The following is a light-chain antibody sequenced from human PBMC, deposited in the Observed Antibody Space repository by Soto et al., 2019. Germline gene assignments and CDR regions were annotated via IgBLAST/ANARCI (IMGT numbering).Light chain of an antibody. CDR3: QQSYSSPIT. CDR2: DAS. Sequence: DIQMTQSPSTLSASVGDRVTITCRASQSISSWLAWYQQKPGKAPKLLIYDASTLESGVPSRFSGGGFGTDFTLTISSLQPEDFATYYCQQSYSSPITFGQGTRLEIK. J-gene: IGKJ5*01. V-gene: IGKV1-5*01. CDR1: QSISSW.